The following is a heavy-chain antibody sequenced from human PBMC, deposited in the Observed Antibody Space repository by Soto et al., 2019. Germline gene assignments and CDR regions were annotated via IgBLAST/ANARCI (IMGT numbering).Heavy chain of an antibody. CDR2: ISSNGVGT. CDR1: GFTLSGYA. V-gene: IGHV3-64*01. Sequence: ESGGGLDQPGGSLRLSCAASGFTLSGYAMDWVRQAPGKGLEYVSGISSNGVGTYYANSVQGRFTISRDNSKNTVYLQMGSLRPEEMAVYYCARRARPDFYYMDVWGKGTTVTVSS. CDR3: ARRARPDFYYMDV. J-gene: IGHJ6*03. D-gene: IGHD6-6*01.